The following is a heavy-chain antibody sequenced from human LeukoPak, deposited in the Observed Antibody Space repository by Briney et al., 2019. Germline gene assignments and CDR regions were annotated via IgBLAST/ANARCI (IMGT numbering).Heavy chain of an antibody. CDR3: ARDVLAVAATGSNWFDP. CDR1: GFTFCSYS. V-gene: IGHV3-21*01. CDR2: ISSSSSYI. J-gene: IGHJ5*02. Sequence: GGSLRLSCAASGFTFCSYSMNWVRQAPGKGLEWVSSISSSSSYIYYADSVKGRFTISRDNAKNSLYLQMNSLRAEDTAVYYCARDVLAVAATGSNWFDPWGQGTLVTVSS. D-gene: IGHD6-19*01.